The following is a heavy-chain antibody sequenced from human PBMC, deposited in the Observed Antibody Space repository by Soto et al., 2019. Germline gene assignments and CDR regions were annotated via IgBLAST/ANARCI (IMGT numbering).Heavy chain of an antibody. CDR1: GYSLSGYY. V-gene: IGHV1-2*02. CDR2: INPNSGGT. CDR3: ARGPGYSSGPGSVDP. J-gene: IGHJ5*02. D-gene: IGHD6-19*01. Sequence: ASVKVSCKASGYSLSGYYLHWVRQAPGQGPEWMGWINPNSGGTKYVQKFQGRVTMTRDTSISTVYLELSRLRSDDTAVYYCARGPGYSSGPGSVDPWGQGTLVTVSS.